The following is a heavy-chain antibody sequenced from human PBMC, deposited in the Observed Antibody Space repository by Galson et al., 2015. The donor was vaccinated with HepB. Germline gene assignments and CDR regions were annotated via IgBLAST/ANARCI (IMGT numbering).Heavy chain of an antibody. V-gene: IGHV4-61*01. CDR1: GGSVSSGSYY. Sequence: ETLSLTCTVSGGSVSSGSYYWSWIRQPPGKGLEWIGYIYYSGSTNYNPSLKSRVTISVDTSKNQFSLKLSSVTAADTAVYYCARHVESTFGELPPRWFDPWGQGTLVTVSS. CDR3: ARHVESTFGELPPRWFDP. D-gene: IGHD3-10*01. J-gene: IGHJ5*02. CDR2: IYYSGST.